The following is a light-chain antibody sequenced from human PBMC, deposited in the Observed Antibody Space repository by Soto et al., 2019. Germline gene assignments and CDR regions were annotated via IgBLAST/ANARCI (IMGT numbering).Light chain of an antibody. J-gene: IGLJ1*01. Sequence: QLVLTQSPSASASLGASVKLTCTLSSGHSRYAIAWHQQQPEKGPRYLMKVNSDGSHSKGDGIPDRFSGSSSGAERYLTISSLQSEDEADYYCQTWGTGMRVFGTGTKLTVL. V-gene: IGLV4-69*01. CDR3: QTWGTGMRV. CDR2: VNSDGSH. CDR1: SGHSRYA.